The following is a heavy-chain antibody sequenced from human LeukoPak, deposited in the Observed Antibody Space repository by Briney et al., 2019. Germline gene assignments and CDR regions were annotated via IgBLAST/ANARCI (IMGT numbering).Heavy chain of an antibody. Sequence: AGGSLRLSCAASGFTFSDYWMSWVRKAPGKGLEWVANIKQDGSEKNYVDSVKGRFIISRDNAKNSLYLQMNSLRAEDTAVYYCARGVVVVPAALEAFDIWGQGTMVTVSS. J-gene: IGHJ3*02. CDR3: ARGVVVVPAALEAFDI. D-gene: IGHD2-2*01. CDR2: IKQDGSEK. V-gene: IGHV3-7*01. CDR1: GFTFSDYW.